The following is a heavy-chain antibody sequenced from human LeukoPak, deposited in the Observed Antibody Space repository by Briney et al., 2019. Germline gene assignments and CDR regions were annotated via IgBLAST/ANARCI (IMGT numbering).Heavy chain of an antibody. CDR3: ARDKDGLGPPGDY. Sequence: ASVEVSCKASGYTFTSHYMHWVRQAPGQGLEWMGIISSSGGSTSYAEKFQGRVTVTRDTSTSTVYMELSSLRSEDTAVYYCARDKDGLGPPGDYWGQGTLVTVSS. CDR1: GYTFTSHY. V-gene: IGHV1-46*01. D-gene: IGHD3-16*01. CDR2: ISSSGGST. J-gene: IGHJ4*02.